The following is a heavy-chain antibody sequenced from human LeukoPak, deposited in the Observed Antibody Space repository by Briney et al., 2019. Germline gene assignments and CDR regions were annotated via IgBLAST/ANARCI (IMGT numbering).Heavy chain of an antibody. CDR3: AKASWVSSTDAVR. V-gene: IGHV3-23*01. D-gene: IGHD3-16*01. CDR2: IRGNGET. Sequence: GGSLRLLCAASGLRHSRFVMLWVPEGPARGLVWVPTIRGNGETLYADSVKGRFTLSSDRSRNTVYFQLNNLRVEDTAIYYCAKASWVSSTDAVRWGQGTLVTVSS. CDR1: GLRHSRFV. J-gene: IGHJ4*02.